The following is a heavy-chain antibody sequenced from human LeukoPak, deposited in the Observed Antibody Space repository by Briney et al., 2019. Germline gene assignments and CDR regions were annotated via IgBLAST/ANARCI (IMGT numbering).Heavy chain of an antibody. Sequence: GGSLRLSCAASGFTFSSYWMSWVRQAPGKGLEWVANIKQGGSEKYYVDSVKGRFTISRDNAKNSLYLQMNSLRAEDTAVYYCARDMKVTGTTAFDYWGQGTLVTVSS. J-gene: IGHJ4*02. V-gene: IGHV3-7*01. D-gene: IGHD1-20*01. CDR1: GFTFSSYW. CDR2: IKQGGSEK. CDR3: ARDMKVTGTTAFDY.